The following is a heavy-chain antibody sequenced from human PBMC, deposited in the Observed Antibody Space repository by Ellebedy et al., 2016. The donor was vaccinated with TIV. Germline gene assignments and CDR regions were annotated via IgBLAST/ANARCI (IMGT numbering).Heavy chain of an antibody. Sequence: SETLSLTXTVSGGSISSYYWSWIRQPPGKGLEWIGYIYYSGSTNYNPSLKSRVTISVDTSKNQFSLKLSSVTAADTAVYYCARVRGYYYMDVWGKGTTVTVSS. CDR3: ARVRGYYYMDV. V-gene: IGHV4-59*13. J-gene: IGHJ6*03. CDR2: IYYSGST. CDR1: GGSISSYY.